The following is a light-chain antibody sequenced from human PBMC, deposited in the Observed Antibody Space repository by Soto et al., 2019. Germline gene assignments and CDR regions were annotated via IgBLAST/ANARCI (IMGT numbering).Light chain of an antibody. J-gene: IGLJ2*01. CDR2: NTN. Sequence: QTVVTQEPSFSVSPGGTVTLTCGLTSGSVSTSYYPSWYQQTPGQAPRTLIYNTNTRSFGVPDRFSGPILGNKAALTITGAQADDESDYYCMLHVGSGISVFGGGTKLTVL. CDR3: MLHVGSGISV. CDR1: SGSVSTSYY. V-gene: IGLV8-61*01.